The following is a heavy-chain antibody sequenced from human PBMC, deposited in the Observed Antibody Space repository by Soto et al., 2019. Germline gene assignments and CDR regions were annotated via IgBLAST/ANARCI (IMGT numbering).Heavy chain of an antibody. CDR2: ISSCSRYI. D-gene: IGHD6-19*01. V-gene: IGHV3-21*01. CDR3: ARDYAPSIAVAHPYFDY. J-gene: IGHJ4*02. Sequence: GGSLILSXSSSGFTFSSYSMNWVRQAPGKGLEWVSSISSCSRYIYYADSVQGRFTITRDNAKNSLYLQMNSLRAEDTAVYYCARDYAPSIAVAHPYFDYWGQGTLVTVSS. CDR1: GFTFSSYS.